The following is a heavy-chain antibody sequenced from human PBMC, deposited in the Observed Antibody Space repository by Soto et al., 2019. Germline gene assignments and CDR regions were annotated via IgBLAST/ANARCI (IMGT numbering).Heavy chain of an antibody. CDR2: IYHSGST. CDR3: ARDMGGYSSSWYSYFDY. CDR1: GGSISSSNW. J-gene: IGHJ4*02. Sequence: SETLSLTCAVSGGSISSSNWWSWVRQPPGKGLEWIGEIYHSGSTNYNPSLKSRVTISVDKSKNQFSLKLSSVTAADTAVYYCARDMGGYSSSWYSYFDYWGQGTLVTVSS. V-gene: IGHV4-4*02. D-gene: IGHD6-13*01.